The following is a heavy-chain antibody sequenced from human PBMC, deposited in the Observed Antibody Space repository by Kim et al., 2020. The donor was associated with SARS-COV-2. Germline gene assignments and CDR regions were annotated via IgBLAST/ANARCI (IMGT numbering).Heavy chain of an antibody. D-gene: IGHD2-2*01. J-gene: IGHJ1*01. V-gene: IGHV3-23*01. CDR2: ISCSGGST. CDR1: GFTFSSYA. Sequence: GGSLRLSCAASGFTFSSYAMSWVRQAPGKGLEWVSAISCSGGSTYYADSVKGRFTISRDNSKNTLYLQMNSLRAEDTAVYYCAKGEPGGSSCYRLHWGQGTLVTVSS. CDR3: AKGEPGGSSCYRLH.